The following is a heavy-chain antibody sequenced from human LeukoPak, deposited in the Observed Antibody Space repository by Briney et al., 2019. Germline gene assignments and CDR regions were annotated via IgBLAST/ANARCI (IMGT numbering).Heavy chain of an antibody. CDR3: ARQGGRVPFDY. J-gene: IGHJ4*02. Sequence: ASVKVSCKASGYTFTSYYMHWVRQAPGQGLEWMGIINPSGGSTSYAQKSQGRVTMTRDTSTSTVYMELSSLRSEDTAVYYCARQGGRVPFDYWGQGALVTVSS. CDR2: INPSGGST. D-gene: IGHD3-16*01. CDR1: GYTFTSYY. V-gene: IGHV1-46*01.